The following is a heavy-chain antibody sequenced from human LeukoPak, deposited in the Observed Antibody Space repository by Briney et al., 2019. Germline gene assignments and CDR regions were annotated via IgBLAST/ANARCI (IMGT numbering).Heavy chain of an antibody. V-gene: IGHV3-30-3*01. CDR1: GFTFNTYT. CDR2: ISYDGSNK. Sequence: PGGSLRLSCAASGFTFNTYTMHWVRQAPGEGLEWVAVISYDGSNKYYADSVKGRFTISRDKSKNTLYLQMNSLRAEDTAVYYCARVGSSWYFDLWGRGTLVIVSS. CDR3: ARVGSSWYFDL. J-gene: IGHJ2*01. D-gene: IGHD2-15*01.